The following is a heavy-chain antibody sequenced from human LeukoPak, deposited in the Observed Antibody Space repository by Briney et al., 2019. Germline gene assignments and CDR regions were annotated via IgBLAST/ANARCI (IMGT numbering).Heavy chain of an antibody. V-gene: IGHV4-59*03. Sequence: PSETLSLTCTVSAGSITNYSWTWVRQSPGKGLEWIGYIRYNGGSDSNPSLKSRVTISLDTWNNQFSLRLTSVTAEDTAVYYCAGGELAGTGYGGQGTLVTVSS. CDR1: AGSITNYS. CDR2: IRYNGGS. D-gene: IGHD6-19*01. CDR3: AGGELAGTGY. J-gene: IGHJ4*02.